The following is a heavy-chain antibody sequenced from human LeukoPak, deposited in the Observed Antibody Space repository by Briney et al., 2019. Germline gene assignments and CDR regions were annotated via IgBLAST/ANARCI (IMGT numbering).Heavy chain of an antibody. Sequence: PGGSLRLSRAASGFTFSSYWMYWVRQAPGKGPVWVSSIKTDGRITNYADPVKGRFTISRDNAKNTVYLQMNSLRAEDTAVYYCVRDVIRRGQGTLVTVSS. CDR1: GFTFSSYW. CDR3: VRDVIR. D-gene: IGHD2-21*01. J-gene: IGHJ4*02. V-gene: IGHV3-74*01. CDR2: IKTDGRIT.